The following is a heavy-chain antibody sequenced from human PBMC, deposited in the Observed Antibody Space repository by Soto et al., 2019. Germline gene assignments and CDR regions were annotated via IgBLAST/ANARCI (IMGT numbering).Heavy chain of an antibody. Sequence: SVKVSCKASGGTFSSYAISWVRQAPGQGLEWMGGIIPIFGTANYAQKLQGRVTITADESTSTAYMELSSLRSEDTAVYYCAKDSVRGVGYDAFDIWGQGTMVTVSS. V-gene: IGHV1-69*13. CDR1: GGTFSSYA. J-gene: IGHJ3*02. D-gene: IGHD3-10*01. CDR2: IIPIFGTA. CDR3: AKDSVRGVGYDAFDI.